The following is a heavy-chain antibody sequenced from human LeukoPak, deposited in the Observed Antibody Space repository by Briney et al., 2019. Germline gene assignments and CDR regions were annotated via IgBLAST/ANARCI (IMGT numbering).Heavy chain of an antibody. V-gene: IGHV3-30*18. CDR1: GFTSRSNG. D-gene: IGHD5-18*01. Sequence: GGSLSPSCAPPGFTSRSNGMTGVRKAPARGREWVAVISYDGSNKYYADSVKGRFTISRDNSKSTLYLQMNSLRAEDTAVYYCAKEQLWSFVYWGQGTLDTVSS. J-gene: IGHJ4*02. CDR3: AKEQLWSFVY. CDR2: ISYDGSNK.